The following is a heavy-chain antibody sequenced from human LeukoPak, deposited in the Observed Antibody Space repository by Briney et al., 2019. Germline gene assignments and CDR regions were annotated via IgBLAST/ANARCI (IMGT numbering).Heavy chain of an antibody. D-gene: IGHD6-25*01. J-gene: IGHJ2*01. CDR2: ISSSSSTI. Sequence: GGSLRLSCAASGFTFSSYSMNWVRQAPGKGLEWVSYISSSSSTIYYADSVKGRFTISRDNAKNSLYLQMNSLRAEDTAVYYCAKDKGVAAQENWYFDLWGRGTLVTVSS. CDR1: GFTFSSYS. V-gene: IGHV3-48*04. CDR3: AKDKGVAAQENWYFDL.